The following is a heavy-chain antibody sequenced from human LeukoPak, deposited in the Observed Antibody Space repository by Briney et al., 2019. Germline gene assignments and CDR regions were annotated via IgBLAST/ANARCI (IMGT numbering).Heavy chain of an antibody. CDR2: IYYSGST. J-gene: IGHJ3*02. CDR3: AILYDSSGYYRGNAFDI. Sequence: PSETLSLTCTVSGGSISSYYWSWIRQPPGKGLDCIGYIYYSGSTNYNPSLKSRVTISVDTSKNQFSLKLSSVTAADTAVYYCAILYDSSGYYRGNAFDIWGQGTMVTVSS. D-gene: IGHD3-22*01. V-gene: IGHV4-59*01. CDR1: GGSISSYY.